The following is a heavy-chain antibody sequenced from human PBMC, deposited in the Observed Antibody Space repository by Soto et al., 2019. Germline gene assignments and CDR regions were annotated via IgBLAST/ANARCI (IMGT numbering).Heavy chain of an antibody. Sequence: HPGGSLRLSCAASGFTFSSYGMHWVRQAPGKGLEWVAVISYDGSNKYYADSVKGRFTISRDNSKNTLYLQMNSLRAEDTAVYYCAKLASGSSWPEYFQHWGQGTLVTVSS. CDR1: GFTFSSYG. V-gene: IGHV3-30*18. D-gene: IGHD6-13*01. CDR2: ISYDGSNK. J-gene: IGHJ1*01. CDR3: AKLASGSSWPEYFQH.